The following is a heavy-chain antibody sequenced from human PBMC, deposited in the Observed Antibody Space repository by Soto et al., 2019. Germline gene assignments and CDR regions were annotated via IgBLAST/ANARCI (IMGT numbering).Heavy chain of an antibody. CDR3: ARAPGSSGYSDYFDY. Sequence: GGPLGPPGEASGLPAVSSYMSWVRQAPGQGLEWVLVIYSGGSTYYADSVKGRFTISRDNSKNTLYLQMNSLRAEDTAVYYCARAPGSSGYSDYFDYWGQGTLVTVSS. CDR2: IYSGGST. J-gene: IGHJ4*02. V-gene: IGHV3-53*01. D-gene: IGHD3-22*01. CDR1: GLPAVSSY.